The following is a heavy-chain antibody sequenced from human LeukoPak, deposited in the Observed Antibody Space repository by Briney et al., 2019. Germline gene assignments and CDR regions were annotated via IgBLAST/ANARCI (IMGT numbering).Heavy chain of an antibody. CDR3: ARGPLGYFDY. J-gene: IGHJ4*02. Sequence: PGGSLRLSCAASGFTLSSYSMNWVRQAPGKGLEWVSSISSSSSYIYYADSVKGRFTISRDNAKNSLYLQMNSLRAEDTAVYYCARGPLGYFDYWGQGTLVTVSS. D-gene: IGHD3-16*01. CDR2: ISSSSSYI. V-gene: IGHV3-21*01. CDR1: GFTLSSYS.